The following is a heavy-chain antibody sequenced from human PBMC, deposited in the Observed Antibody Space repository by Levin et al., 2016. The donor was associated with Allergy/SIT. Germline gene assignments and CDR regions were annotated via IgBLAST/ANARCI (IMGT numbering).Heavy chain of an antibody. D-gene: IGHD1-26*01. J-gene: IGHJ6*02. CDR1: GDSVSSNSAA. V-gene: IGHV6-1*01. Sequence: SQTLSLTCAISGDSVSSNSAAWNWIRQSPSRGLEWLGRTYYRSKWYNDYAVSVKSRITINPDTSKNQFSLQLNSVTPEDTAVYYCARQWELHGSGYYGMDVWGQGTTVTVSS. CDR3: ARQWELHGSGYYGMDV. CDR2: TYYRSKWYN.